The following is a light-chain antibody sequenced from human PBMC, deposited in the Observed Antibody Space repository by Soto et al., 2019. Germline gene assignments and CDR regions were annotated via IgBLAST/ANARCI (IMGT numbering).Light chain of an antibody. CDR1: QSVSSSY. J-gene: IGKJ3*01. Sequence: EIVLTQSPGTLSLSPGERATLSCRASQSVSSSYLAWYQQKPGQAPRLLIYGASSRATGIPDRFSGSGSGTDFTLTISILEPEDFAVYYCQQYGISPDTFCPGTKVHIK. V-gene: IGKV3-20*01. CDR2: GAS. CDR3: QQYGISPDT.